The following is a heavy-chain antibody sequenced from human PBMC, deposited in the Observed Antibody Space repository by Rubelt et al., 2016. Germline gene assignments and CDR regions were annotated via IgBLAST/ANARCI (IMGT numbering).Heavy chain of an antibody. CDR1: GFTFSSYA. CDR3: AREHVGYSSLDV. J-gene: IGHJ6*02. Sequence: EVQLLESGGGLVQPGGSLRLSCAASGFTFSSYAMSWVRQAPGKGLEWVSVIYSGGSTYYADSVKGRFTISRDNSKNTLYLQMNSLRAEDTAVYYCAREHVGYSSLDVWGQGTTVTVSS. V-gene: IGHV3-66*02. CDR2: IYSGGST. D-gene: IGHD6-13*01.